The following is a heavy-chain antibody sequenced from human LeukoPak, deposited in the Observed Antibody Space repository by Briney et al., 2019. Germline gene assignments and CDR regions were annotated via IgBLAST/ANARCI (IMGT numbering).Heavy chain of an antibody. CDR3: ARQKYIGRNNWFDA. CDR2: IYYRGNT. Sequence: SETLSLTCSVSGGSISSSNYFWGWIRQPPGMGLEWIASIYYRGNTYYNPSLKSRVTIYIDTSKNHSSLKVTSVTAADTAIYYCARQKYIGRNNWFDAWGQGSLVTVSS. V-gene: IGHV4-39*01. D-gene: IGHD5-18*01. CDR1: GGSISSSNYF. J-gene: IGHJ5*02.